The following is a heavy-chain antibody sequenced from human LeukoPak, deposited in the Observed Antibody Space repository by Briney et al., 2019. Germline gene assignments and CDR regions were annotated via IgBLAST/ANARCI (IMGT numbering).Heavy chain of an antibody. Sequence: GGSLRLSCAASGFTFISYSMNWVRQAPGKGLEWVSSISSSSSYIYYADSVKGRFTISRDNAKNSLYLQMNSLRAEDTAVYYCARDTAMVVIDKFDYWGQGTLVTVCS. J-gene: IGHJ4*02. CDR3: ARDTAMVVIDKFDY. V-gene: IGHV3-21*01. CDR1: GFTFISYS. CDR2: ISSSSSYI. D-gene: IGHD5-18*01.